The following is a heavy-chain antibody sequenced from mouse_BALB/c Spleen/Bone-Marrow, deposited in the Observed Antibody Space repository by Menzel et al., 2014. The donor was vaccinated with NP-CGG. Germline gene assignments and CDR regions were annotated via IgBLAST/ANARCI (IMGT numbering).Heavy chain of an antibody. CDR1: GYTFTEYT. J-gene: IGHJ3*01. Sequence: VQLQQSGPELVKPGVSVKISCKTSGYTFTEYTMHWVKQSHGKSLEWIGGINPNNGATSYNQKFKGKATLTVDKSSSTAYMELRSLTSEDSAVYFCARRQFGPAWFAHWGQGTLVTVSA. V-gene: IGHV1-22*01. CDR2: INPNNGAT. CDR3: ARRQFGPAWFAH. D-gene: IGHD6-1*01.